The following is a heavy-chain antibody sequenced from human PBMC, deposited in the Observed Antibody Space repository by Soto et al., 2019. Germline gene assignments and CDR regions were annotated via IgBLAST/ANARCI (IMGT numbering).Heavy chain of an antibody. Sequence: GGSLRLSCEASGFNFGAYAMSWVRQAPGKGLEWVSGISGSSSGTYYTDSVKGRLTISRDNAKNSLYLQMDSLRVEDTAVYYCTRAYSSSFADWGQGTLVTSPQ. CDR1: GFNFGAYA. V-gene: IGHV3-21*01. D-gene: IGHD2-2*01. CDR3: TRAYSSSFAD. J-gene: IGHJ4*02. CDR2: ISGSSSGT.